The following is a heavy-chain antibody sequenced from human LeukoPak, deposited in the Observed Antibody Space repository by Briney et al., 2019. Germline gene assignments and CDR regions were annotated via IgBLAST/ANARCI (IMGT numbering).Heavy chain of an antibody. CDR3: AKDHYDYVWGSYRYRPRFDY. Sequence: PGGSLRLSCAASGFTFSSYAMSWVRQAPGKGLEWVSAISGSGGSTYYADPVKGRFTISRDNSKNTLYLQMNSLRAEDTAVYYCAKDHYDYVWGSYRYRPRFDYWGQGTLVTVSS. V-gene: IGHV3-23*01. CDR2: ISGSGGST. CDR1: GFTFSSYA. J-gene: IGHJ4*02. D-gene: IGHD3-16*02.